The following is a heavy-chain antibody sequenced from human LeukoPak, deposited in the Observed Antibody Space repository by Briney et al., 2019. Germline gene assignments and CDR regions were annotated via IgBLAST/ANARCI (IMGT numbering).Heavy chain of an antibody. V-gene: IGHV1-2*02. D-gene: IGHD6-13*01. Sequence: ASVKVSCKASGYTFTGYYMHWVRQAPGQGLEWIGWISPNSGGTNYAQKFQGRVTMTRDTSISTAYMELSRLRSDDTAVYYCARTALFDSSSWALSIPQYYYGMDVWGQGTTVTVSS. CDR3: ARTALFDSSSWALSIPQYYYGMDV. CDR2: ISPNSGGT. J-gene: IGHJ6*02. CDR1: GYTFTGYY.